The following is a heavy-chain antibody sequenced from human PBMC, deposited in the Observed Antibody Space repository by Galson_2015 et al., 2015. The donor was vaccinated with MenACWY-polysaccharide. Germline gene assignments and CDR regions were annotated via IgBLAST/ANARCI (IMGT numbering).Heavy chain of an antibody. D-gene: IGHD6-6*01. V-gene: IGHV1-18*01. CDR3: ARGLRAAKQLVPLGY. J-gene: IGHJ4*02. CDR1: GYTFTSYG. CDR2: ISAYNGNT. Sequence: SVKVSCKASGYTFTSYGISWVRQAPGQGLEWMGWISAYNGNTNYAQKFQGRVTMTRNTSISTAYMELSSLRSEDTAVYYCARGLRAAKQLVPLGYWGQGTLVTVSS.